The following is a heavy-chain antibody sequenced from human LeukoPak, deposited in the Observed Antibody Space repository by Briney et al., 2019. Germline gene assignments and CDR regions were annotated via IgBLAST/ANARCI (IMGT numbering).Heavy chain of an antibody. V-gene: IGHV3-15*01. D-gene: IGHD1-26*01. CDR1: GFTFNNAW. J-gene: IGHJ4*02. CDR3: TTGSYWGGY. Sequence: GGSLRLSCAASGFTFNNAWMSWVRQAPGKGLEWVGRIKSKTDGGTTDYAAPVKGRFTTSRDDSKNILHLQMNSLQTEDTAMYYCTTGSYWGGYWGRGTLVTVSS. CDR2: IKSKTDGGTT.